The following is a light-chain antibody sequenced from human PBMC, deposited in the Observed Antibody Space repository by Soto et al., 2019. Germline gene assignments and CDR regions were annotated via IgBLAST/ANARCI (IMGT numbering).Light chain of an antibody. V-gene: IGKV1-5*03. Sequence: DIRMTQSPSTLSASVGDRVTITCRASQSISSWLAWYQQKPGKAPKLLIYKASSLESGVPSRFSGSGSGTEFTLTISSLQSDDFATYYCQQYNSYPVTLGGGTKVEIK. CDR2: KAS. J-gene: IGKJ4*01. CDR1: QSISSW. CDR3: QQYNSYPVT.